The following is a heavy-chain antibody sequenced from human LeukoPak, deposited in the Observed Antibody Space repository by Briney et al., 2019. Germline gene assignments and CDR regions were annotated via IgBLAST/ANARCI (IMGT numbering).Heavy chain of an antibody. J-gene: IGHJ6*02. CDR2: ISYDGSNK. CDR3: ARGGVMEVATPTTSYYYYGMDV. D-gene: IGHD5-12*01. CDR1: GFTFSSYG. Sequence: GGSLRLSCAASGFTFSSYGMHWVRQAPGKGLEWVAVISYDGSNKYYADSVKGRFTISRDNSKNTLYLQMNSLRAEDTAVYYCARGGVMEVATPTTSYYYYGMDVWGQGTTVTVSS. V-gene: IGHV3-30*03.